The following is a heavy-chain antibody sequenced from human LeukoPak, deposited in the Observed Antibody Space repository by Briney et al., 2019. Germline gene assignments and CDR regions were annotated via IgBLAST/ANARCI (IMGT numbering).Heavy chain of an antibody. Sequence: GASVKVSCKASGYTFTSYDINWVRQATGQGLEWMGWVNPNSGNTGYAQKFQGRVTMTRNTSISTAYMELSSLRSEDTAVYYCARALGYCSSTSCYLNWFDPWGQGTLVTVSS. J-gene: IGHJ5*02. V-gene: IGHV1-8*01. CDR2: VNPNSGNT. D-gene: IGHD2-2*01. CDR3: ARALGYCSSTSCYLNWFDP. CDR1: GYTFTSYD.